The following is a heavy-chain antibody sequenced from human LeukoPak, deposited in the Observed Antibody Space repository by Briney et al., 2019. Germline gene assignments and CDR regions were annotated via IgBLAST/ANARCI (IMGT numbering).Heavy chain of an antibody. CDR2: INHSGST. CDR3: ARGLLTGYSSSWYVGSYNWFDP. V-gene: IGHV4-34*01. Sequence: PSETLSLTCAVYGGSSSGYYWSWIRQPPGKGLEWIGEINHSGSTNYNPSPKSRVTISVDTSKNQFSLKLSSVTAADTAVYYCARGLLTGYSSSWYVGSYNWFDPWGQGTLVTVSS. J-gene: IGHJ5*02. CDR1: GGSSSGYY. D-gene: IGHD6-13*01.